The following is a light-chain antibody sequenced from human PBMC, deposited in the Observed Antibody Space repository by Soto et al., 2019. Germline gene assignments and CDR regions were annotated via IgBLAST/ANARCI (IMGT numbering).Light chain of an antibody. J-gene: IGKJ3*01. CDR2: DAS. Sequence: EIVLTQSPATLSLSPGERATLFCRASQSVSSYLAWYQQKPGQAPRLLIYDASNRATGIPPRFSGSGSGTDFTLTISSLEPEDFAVYYCQQRNNWLGFTFGPGTKVDIK. V-gene: IGKV3-11*01. CDR3: QQRNNWLGFT. CDR1: QSVSSY.